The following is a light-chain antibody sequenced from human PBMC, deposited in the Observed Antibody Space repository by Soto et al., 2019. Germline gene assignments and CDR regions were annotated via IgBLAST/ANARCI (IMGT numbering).Light chain of an antibody. Sequence: QSALTQPASVSGSPGQSITISCTGTSSDVGGYNYVSWYQQHPGKAPKLMIYEVSNRPSGVSNRFSGSKSGNTASLTISGLQAADEADYYCSSYTSSSTYVFGTGTQLTVL. CDR3: SSYTSSSTYV. J-gene: IGLJ1*01. CDR1: SSDVGGYNY. V-gene: IGLV2-14*01. CDR2: EVS.